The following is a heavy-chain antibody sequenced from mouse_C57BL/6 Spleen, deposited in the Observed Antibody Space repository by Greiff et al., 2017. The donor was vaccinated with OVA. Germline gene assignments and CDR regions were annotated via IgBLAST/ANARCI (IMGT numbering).Heavy chain of an antibody. V-gene: IGHV1-36*01. CDR3: ASSPPATAYAMDY. J-gene: IGHJ4*01. CDR1: GFTFTDYY. Sequence: VQLQQSGPVLVKPGPSVKISCKASGFTFTDYYMHWVKQSHGKSLEWIGLVYPYNGGTSSNQKFKGKATLTVDTSSSTAYMELNSLTSEDSAVYYCASSPPATAYAMDYWGQGTSVTVSS. D-gene: IGHD1-2*01. CDR2: VYPYNGGT.